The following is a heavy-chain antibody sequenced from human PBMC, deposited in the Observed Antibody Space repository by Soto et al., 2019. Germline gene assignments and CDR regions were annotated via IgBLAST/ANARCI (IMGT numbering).Heavy chain of an antibody. V-gene: IGHV3-48*03. CDR3: ARAPDNGNDVGWFDP. CDR1: GFTFSSYE. D-gene: IGHD1-20*01. Sequence: EVQLVESGGGLVQPGGSLRLSCAASGFTFSSYEMNWVRQAPGKGLEWVSYISSSGSTIYYADSVKGRFTISRDNAKNSLYLQMNSLRAEDTAVYYCARAPDNGNDVGWFDPWGQGTLVTVSS. CDR2: ISSSGSTI. J-gene: IGHJ5*02.